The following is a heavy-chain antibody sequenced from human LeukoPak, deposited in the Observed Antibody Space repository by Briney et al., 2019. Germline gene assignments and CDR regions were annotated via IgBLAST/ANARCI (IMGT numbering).Heavy chain of an antibody. CDR2: INHSGST. D-gene: IGHD1-26*01. CDR1: GGSFSGYY. Sequence: KPSETLSLTCAVYGGSFSGYYWSWLRQPPGKGLEWIGEINHSGSTNYNPSLKSRVTISVDTSKNQFSPKLSSVTAADTAVYYCARELSRATLDYWGQGTLVTVSS. J-gene: IGHJ4*02. V-gene: IGHV4-34*01. CDR3: ARELSRATLDY.